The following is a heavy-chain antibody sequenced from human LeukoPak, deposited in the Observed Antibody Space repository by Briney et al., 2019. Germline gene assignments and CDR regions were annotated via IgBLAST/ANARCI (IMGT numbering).Heavy chain of an antibody. Sequence: GGSLRLSCAASGFTFSSYAMSWVRQAPGKGLEWVSAISGSGGSTYYADSVKGRFTISRDNSKNTLYLQMNSLRAEDTAVYYCARAQWDIVVVVAATFDYWGQGTLVTVPS. CDR1: GFTFSSYA. J-gene: IGHJ4*02. CDR2: ISGSGGST. V-gene: IGHV3-23*01. D-gene: IGHD2-15*01. CDR3: ARAQWDIVVVVAATFDY.